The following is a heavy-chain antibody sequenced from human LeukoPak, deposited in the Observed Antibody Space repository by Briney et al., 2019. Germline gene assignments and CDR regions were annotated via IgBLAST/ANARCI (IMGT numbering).Heavy chain of an antibody. Sequence: WGSLRLSCAASGFTFSSYAMTWVRQAPGKGLEWVANINEGGNVKFYVDSVKGRFTISRDNTKISLYLQMYSLRAEDTAIYYCARVGKNGWDFDHWGQGTLVTVSS. CDR1: GFTFSSYA. D-gene: IGHD6-19*01. V-gene: IGHV3-7*01. CDR2: INEGGNVK. CDR3: ARVGKNGWDFDH. J-gene: IGHJ4*02.